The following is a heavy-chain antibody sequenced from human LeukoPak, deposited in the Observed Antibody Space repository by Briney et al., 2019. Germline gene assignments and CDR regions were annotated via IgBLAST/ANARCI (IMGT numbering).Heavy chain of an antibody. CDR2: IYSGGST. CDR1: GFTVSSNY. D-gene: IGHD4-17*01. J-gene: IGHJ4*02. V-gene: IGHV3-53*01. CDR3: ARDPDYGFDY. Sequence: PGGSLRLSCAASGFTVSSNYMSWVRQAPGKGLEWVSVIYSGGSTYYADSVKGRFTISRDNSKNTLYLQRNSLRAEGTAVYYCARDPDYGFDYWGQGTLVTVSS.